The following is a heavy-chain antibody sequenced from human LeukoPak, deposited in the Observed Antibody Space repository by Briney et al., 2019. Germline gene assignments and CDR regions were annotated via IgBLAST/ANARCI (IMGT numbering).Heavy chain of an antibody. V-gene: IGHV3-20*04. CDR2: INWNGGSK. CDR3: ARDGGYCSSTSCYTLDY. D-gene: IGHD2-2*02. J-gene: IGHJ4*02. Sequence: PGGSLRLSCAASGFIFDDYGMSWVRQAPGKGLEWVSGINWNGGSKGYADSVKGRFTISRDNAKNSLYLQMNSLRAEDTALYYCARDGGYCSSTSCYTLDYWGQGTLVTVSS. CDR1: GFIFDDYG.